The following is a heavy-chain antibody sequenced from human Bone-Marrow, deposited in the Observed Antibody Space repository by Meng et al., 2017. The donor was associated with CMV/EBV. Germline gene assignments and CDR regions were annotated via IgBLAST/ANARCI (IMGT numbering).Heavy chain of an antibody. Sequence: GESLKISCAASGFTFSSYAMSWVRQAPGKGLEWVSAISGSGGSTYYADSVKGRFTISRDNSKNMMYLQMNSLRAEGTGVYDCAKDEPHIVIFGVATVGGIDVWGQGTTVTVSS. V-gene: IGHV3-23*01. CDR3: AKDEPHIVIFGVATVGGIDV. D-gene: IGHD3/OR15-3a*01. CDR1: GFTFSSYA. CDR2: ISGSGGST. J-gene: IGHJ6*02.